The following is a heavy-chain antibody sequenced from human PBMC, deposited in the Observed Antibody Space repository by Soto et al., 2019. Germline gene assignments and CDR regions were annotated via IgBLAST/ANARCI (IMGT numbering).Heavy chain of an antibody. J-gene: IGHJ3*02. CDR1: GFTFSSYA. Sequence: GGSLRLSCEASGFTFSSYAMSWVRQAPGKWLEWVSAISGSGGSTYYADSVKGRFTISRDNSKNTLYLQMNSLRAEDTAVYYCAKVWTSIAAAGPDAFDIWGQGTMVTVSS. CDR3: AKVWTSIAAAGPDAFDI. CDR2: ISGSGGST. D-gene: IGHD6-13*01. V-gene: IGHV3-23*01.